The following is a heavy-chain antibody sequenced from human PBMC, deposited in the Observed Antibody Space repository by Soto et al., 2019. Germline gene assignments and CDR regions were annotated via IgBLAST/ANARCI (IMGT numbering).Heavy chain of an antibody. V-gene: IGHV3-66*01. CDR3: ARGASGWSPYYFYFMDV. D-gene: IGHD6-19*01. CDR1: GFNVSTNY. J-gene: IGHJ6*03. Sequence: EVQLVESGGGLVQPGGSLRLSCAASGFNVSTNYMSWVRQAPGKGLEWVSVIYRGGSAYYADSLKGRFTLSRDTSKNTLYLQMKSWGAEDTAVYYCARGASGWSPYYFYFMDVWGKGTTVAVSS. CDR2: IYRGGSA.